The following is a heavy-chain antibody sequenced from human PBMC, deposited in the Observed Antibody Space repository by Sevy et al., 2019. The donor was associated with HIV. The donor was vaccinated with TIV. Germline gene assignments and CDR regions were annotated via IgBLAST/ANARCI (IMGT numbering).Heavy chain of an antibody. CDR1: GYNFANYW. J-gene: IGHJ4*02. V-gene: IGHV5-51*01. CDR3: ARSPHVFDTNGLYPFDY. CDR2: IYLSESYR. D-gene: IGHD2-8*01. Sequence: GESLKISCEGSGYNFANYWLGWVRQMPGKGLEWMGIIYLSESYRIYSPSLQGQVTISADKSISTAYLQWSSLKASDTAIYYCARSPHVFDTNGLYPFDYWGQGTLVTVSS.